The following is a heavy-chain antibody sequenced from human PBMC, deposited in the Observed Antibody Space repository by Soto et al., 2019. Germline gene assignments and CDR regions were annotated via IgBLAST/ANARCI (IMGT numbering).Heavy chain of an antibody. CDR2: ISYDGSNK. Sequence: QVQLVETGGGVVQPGGSPRLSCAASGFTFSNYAVHWVRQAPGKGLEWVALISYDGSNKYYADSVKGRFTISRDNSKNTLYMQMNSLRPEDTAVYYCERDLNYSFDYWGQGTLVTVSS. V-gene: IGHV3-30-3*01. CDR1: GFTFSNYA. J-gene: IGHJ4*02. CDR3: ERDLNYSFDY.